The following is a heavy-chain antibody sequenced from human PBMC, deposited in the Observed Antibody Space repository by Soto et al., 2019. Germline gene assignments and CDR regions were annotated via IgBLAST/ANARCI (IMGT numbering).Heavy chain of an antibody. V-gene: IGHV3-33*01. J-gene: IGHJ3*02. CDR3: ARDRDLGGDYSNYAPGLGAFDI. CDR2: IWYDGSNK. CDR1: GFTFSSYG. Sequence: GGSLRLSCAASGFTFSSYGMHWVRQAPGKGLEWVAVIWYDGSNKYYADSVKGRFTISRDNSKNTLYLQMNSLRAEDTAVYYCARDRDLGGDYSNYAPGLGAFDIWGQGTMVTVSS. D-gene: IGHD4-4*01.